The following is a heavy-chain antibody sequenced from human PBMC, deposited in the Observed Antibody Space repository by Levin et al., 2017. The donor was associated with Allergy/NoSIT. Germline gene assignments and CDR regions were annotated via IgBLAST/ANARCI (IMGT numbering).Heavy chain of an antibody. CDR1: GGSISRGDYY. D-gene: IGHD4-17*01. CDR2: IFYTGDT. V-gene: IGHV4-30-4*01. J-gene: IGHJ6*03. Sequence: SETLSLTCTVSGGSISRGDYYWTWIRQPPGKGLEWIGYIFYTGDTFYNPSLESRLTMSVDTSKNEFSLKLSSVTAADTAMFFCARIPPTYGDNSWDYYYYMDVWGKGTTVTVSS. CDR3: ARIPPTYGDNSWDYYYYMDV.